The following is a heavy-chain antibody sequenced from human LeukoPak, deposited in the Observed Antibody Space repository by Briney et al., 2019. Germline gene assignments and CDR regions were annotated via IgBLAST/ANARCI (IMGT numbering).Heavy chain of an antibody. Sequence: GESLKISCKASGYTFSDYWIGWVRQMPGQGLEWMGIVYPGDSDTRYSPSFQGQVTISADKSISTAYLQWSSLKASDTAMYYCASSGYSYGYFDYWGQGTLVTVSS. CDR3: ASSGYSYGYFDY. D-gene: IGHD5-18*01. CDR2: VYPGDSDT. CDR1: GYTFSDYW. J-gene: IGHJ4*02. V-gene: IGHV5-51*01.